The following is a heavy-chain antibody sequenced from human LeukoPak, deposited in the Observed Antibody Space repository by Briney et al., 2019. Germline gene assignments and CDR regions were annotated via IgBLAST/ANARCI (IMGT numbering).Heavy chain of an antibody. CDR2: VSGTGGTT. J-gene: IGHJ4*02. Sequence: HAGGSLRLSCAASGFTFSNYAMAWVRQAPGKGLEWVSSVSGTGGTTYHADSVKGRLTISRDNSNNTLYLQMNSLRAEDTAVCYCVKDVLSVAVGSTHDYWGPGTLVTVSS. CDR1: GFTFSNYA. V-gene: IGHV3-23*01. CDR3: VKDVLSVAVGSTHDY. D-gene: IGHD2-21*01.